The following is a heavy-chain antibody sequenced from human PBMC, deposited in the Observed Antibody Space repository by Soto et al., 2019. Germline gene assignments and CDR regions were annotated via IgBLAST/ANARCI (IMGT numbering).Heavy chain of an antibody. V-gene: IGHV1-46*03. J-gene: IGHJ3*01. CDR2: INPSGGST. D-gene: IGHD4-17*01. CDR3: AIEGRRETRRAFAL. CDR1: GYTFTSYY. Sequence: ASLKVSCKTSGYTFTSYYMHWVRQARGQGLEWMGIINPSGGSTSYAQKFQGRVTMTRDASTSTVYMELSSLRSEDTAVYYCAIEGRRETRRAFALGAHGT.